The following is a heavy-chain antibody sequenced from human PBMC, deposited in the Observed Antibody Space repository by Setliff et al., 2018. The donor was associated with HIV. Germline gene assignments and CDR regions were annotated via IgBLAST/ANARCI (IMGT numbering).Heavy chain of an antibody. CDR3: ARLVRPSPGNTDY. J-gene: IGHJ4*02. Sequence: SETLSLTCVVSGGPISDGMWWSWVRQPPPKGLEWIGEIHHSGTTRYNPSLRSRVTISVDTARNQISLKVNSVTAADTAIYYCARLVRPSPGNTDYWGQGTLVTVSS. V-gene: IGHV4-4*02. D-gene: IGHD3-10*01. CDR1: GGPISDGMW. CDR2: IHHSGTT.